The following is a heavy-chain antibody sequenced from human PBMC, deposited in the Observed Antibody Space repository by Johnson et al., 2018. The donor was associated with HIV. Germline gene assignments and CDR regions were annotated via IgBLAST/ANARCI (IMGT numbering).Heavy chain of an antibody. CDR2: IYSGGST. CDR1: GFTFSDYY. D-gene: IGHD6-13*01. Sequence: EVQLVESGGGLVKPGGSLRLSCAASGFTFSDYYMSWVRQAPGKGLEWVSVIYSGGSTYYADSVKGRFTISRDNSKNTLYLQMNSLRAEDTAVYYCARDPAAAALRAFDIWGQGTMVTVSS. J-gene: IGHJ3*02. V-gene: IGHV3-66*01. CDR3: ARDPAAAALRAFDI.